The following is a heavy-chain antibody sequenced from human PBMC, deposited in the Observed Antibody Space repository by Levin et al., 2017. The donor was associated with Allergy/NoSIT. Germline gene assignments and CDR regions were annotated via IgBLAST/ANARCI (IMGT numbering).Heavy chain of an antibody. D-gene: IGHD3-3*01. J-gene: IGHJ4*02. V-gene: IGHV3-15*01. Sequence: GGSLRLSCAASGFTFSNAWMSWVRQAPGKGLEWVGHIKSKTDGGTTDYAAPVKGRFTISRDDSRNTLYLQMNSLKTEDTAVYYCTTRAPYYDFWSGNYRKIDYWGQGTLVTVSS. CDR1: GFTFSNAW. CDR2: IKSKTDGGTT. CDR3: TTRAPYYDFWSGNYRKIDY.